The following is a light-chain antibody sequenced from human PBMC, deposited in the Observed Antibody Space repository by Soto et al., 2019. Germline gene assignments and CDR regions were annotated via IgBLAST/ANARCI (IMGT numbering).Light chain of an antibody. CDR2: DAS. V-gene: IGKV3-11*01. J-gene: IGKJ1*01. Sequence: EIVLTQSPATLSWSPGERATLSCRASQSVSSYLAWYQQKPGQAPRLLIYDASNRATGIPARFSGSGSGTDFTLTISSLGPEDFAVYYCQQRSNWPRTFGQGTKVDIK. CDR1: QSVSSY. CDR3: QQRSNWPRT.